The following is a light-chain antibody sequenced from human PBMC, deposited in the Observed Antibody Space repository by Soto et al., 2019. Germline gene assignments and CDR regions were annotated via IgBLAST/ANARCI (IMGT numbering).Light chain of an antibody. Sequence: DIQMTQSPSSLSASVGDRVTITCRASQNINSNLNWYQQQPGRAPKLLIYKASSLESGVPSRFSGSGSGTEFTLTISSLQPDDFATYYCQQYNSYWTFGQGTKVDIK. J-gene: IGKJ1*01. CDR3: QQYNSYWT. V-gene: IGKV1-5*03. CDR1: QNINSN. CDR2: KAS.